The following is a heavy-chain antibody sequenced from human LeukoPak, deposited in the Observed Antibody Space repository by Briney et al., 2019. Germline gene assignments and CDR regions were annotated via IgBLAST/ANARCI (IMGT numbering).Heavy chain of an antibody. V-gene: IGHV1-2*02. CDR1: GYTFIGDY. CDR2: INPNSGDT. D-gene: IGHD1-26*01. Sequence: ASVKVSCKASGYTFIGDYMHWVRQAPGQGLEWVGWINPNSGDTNYAQRFQGRVTMSRDASISTAYMGLSGLRSNDTAVYYCAKGGVGATFDYWGQGTLVTVSS. J-gene: IGHJ4*02. CDR3: AKGGVGATFDY.